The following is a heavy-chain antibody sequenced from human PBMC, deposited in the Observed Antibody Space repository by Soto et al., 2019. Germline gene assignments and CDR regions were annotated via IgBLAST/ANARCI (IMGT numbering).Heavy chain of an antibody. V-gene: IGHV3-33*01. Sequence: GGSLRLSCAASGFTFSSYGMHWVRQAPGKGLEWVAVIWYDGSNKYYADSVKGRFTISRDNSKNTLYLQMNSLRAEDTAVYYCARGQGHSLDSAIKNNYYYYYMDVWGKGTTVTVSS. D-gene: IGHD2-2*01. CDR2: IWYDGSNK. J-gene: IGHJ6*03. CDR1: GFTFSSYG. CDR3: ARGQGHSLDSAIKNNYYYYYMDV.